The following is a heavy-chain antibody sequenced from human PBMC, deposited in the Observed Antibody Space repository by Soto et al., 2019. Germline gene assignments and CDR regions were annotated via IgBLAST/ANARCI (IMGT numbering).Heavy chain of an antibody. Sequence: QVQLVQSGAEMKRPGASVKVSCKASGYTFSKYDVSWVRQAPGQGLEWLGLISPNSGRASYSEKFQGRVTMSTDTPTTTANLELRSLRSDDTAVYYCVRQYFDFWTDYPDFDYWGQLTLVTVSS. CDR1: GYTFSKYD. CDR2: ISPNSGRA. CDR3: VRQYFDFWTDYPDFDY. J-gene: IGHJ4*02. D-gene: IGHD3-3*01. V-gene: IGHV1-18*04.